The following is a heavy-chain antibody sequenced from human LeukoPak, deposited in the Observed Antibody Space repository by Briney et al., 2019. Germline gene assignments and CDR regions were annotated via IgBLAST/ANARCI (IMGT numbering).Heavy chain of an antibody. V-gene: IGHV4-31*03. J-gene: IGHJ6*04. CDR2: IYYSGST. D-gene: IGHD1-1*01. CDR1: GGSISSGGYY. CDR3: ARVDWNDVTYYGMDV. Sequence: PSETLSLTCTVSGGSISSGGYYWSWIRQHPGKGLEWIGYIYYSGSTYYNPSLKSRVTISVDTSKNQFSPKLSSVTAADTAVYYCARVDWNDVTYYGMDVWGKGTTVTVSS.